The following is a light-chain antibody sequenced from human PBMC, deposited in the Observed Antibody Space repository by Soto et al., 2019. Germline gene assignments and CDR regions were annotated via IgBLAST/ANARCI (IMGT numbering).Light chain of an antibody. Sequence: DIVMTQSPLSLPVTPGEPASISCRSIQSLLHSNGYNYLDWYLQKPGQSPQLLIYLGSNRSSGVPDRFSGSGSGTDFTLKISRAEAEDVGVYYCMQALQTPRTFGPGTKVDIK. V-gene: IGKV2-28*01. J-gene: IGKJ3*01. CDR3: MQALQTPRT. CDR1: QSLLHSNGYNY. CDR2: LGS.